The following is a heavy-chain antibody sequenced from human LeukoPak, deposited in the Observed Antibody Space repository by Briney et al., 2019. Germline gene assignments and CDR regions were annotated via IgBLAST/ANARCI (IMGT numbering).Heavy chain of an antibody. Sequence: ASVKVSCKASGYTFTSYGISWVRQAPGQGLEWMGWISAYNGNANYAQKLQGRVTMTTDTSTSTAYMELRSLRSDDAAVYYCAREGYYGSGSAYYFDYWGQGTLVTVSS. CDR2: ISAYNGNA. V-gene: IGHV1-18*01. D-gene: IGHD3-10*01. CDR3: AREGYYGSGSAYYFDY. CDR1: GYTFTSYG. J-gene: IGHJ4*02.